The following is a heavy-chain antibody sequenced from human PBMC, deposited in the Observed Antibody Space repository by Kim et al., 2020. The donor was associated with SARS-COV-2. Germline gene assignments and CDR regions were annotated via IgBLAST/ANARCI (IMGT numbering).Heavy chain of an antibody. D-gene: IGHD3-10*01. V-gene: IGHV3-33*05. CDR1: GFTFSSYG. CDR3: ARDRLGFDAFVI. Sequence: GGSLRLSCAASGFTFSSYGMHWVRQAPGKGLEWVAVISYDGSNKYYADSVKGRFTISRDNSKNTLYLQMNSLRAEDTAVYYCARDRLGFDAFVIWGQGTMVTVSS. CDR2: ISYDGSNK. J-gene: IGHJ3*02.